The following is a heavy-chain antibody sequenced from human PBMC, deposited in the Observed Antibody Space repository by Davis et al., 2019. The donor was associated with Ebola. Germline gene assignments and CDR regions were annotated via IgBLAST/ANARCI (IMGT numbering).Heavy chain of an antibody. V-gene: IGHV1-2*02. CDR3: ARDNNYDYVWGNYRPNNWFDP. Sequence: AASVKVSCKASGYTFTGYYMHWVRQAPGQGLEWMGWINPNSGGTNYAQKFQGRVTMTRDTAISTAYMELSRLRSDDTSVYYCARDNNYDYVWGNYRPNNWFDPWGQGTLVTVSS. CDR2: INPNSGGT. CDR1: GYTFTGYY. J-gene: IGHJ5*02. D-gene: IGHD3-16*02.